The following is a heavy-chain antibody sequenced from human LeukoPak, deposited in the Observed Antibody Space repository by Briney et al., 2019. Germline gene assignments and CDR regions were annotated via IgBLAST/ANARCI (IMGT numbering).Heavy chain of an antibody. V-gene: IGHV3-53*05. J-gene: IGHJ4*02. Sequence: GGSLRLSCAASGFSVSNNYMSWVRQAPGKGLEWVSVLFSGGNTFYADSVAGRFTISRDNSKNTLYLQMNSLRAEDTAVYYCARERRITMVRGALDYWGQGTLVTVSS. CDR2: LFSGGNT. CDR3: ARERRITMVRGALDY. CDR1: GFSVSNNY. D-gene: IGHD3-10*01.